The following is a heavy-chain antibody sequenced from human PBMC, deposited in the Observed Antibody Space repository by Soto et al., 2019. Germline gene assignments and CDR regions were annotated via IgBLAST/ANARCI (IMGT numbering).Heavy chain of an antibody. Sequence: GGSLRLSCAASGFTFSSYAMHWVRQAPGKGLEWVAVISYDGSNKYYADSVKGRFTISRDNSKNTLYLQMNSLRAEDTAVYYCARVDTAMGSLYYYYGMDVWGQGTTVTVSS. CDR2: ISYDGSNK. CDR3: ARVDTAMGSLYYYYGMDV. D-gene: IGHD5-18*01. V-gene: IGHV3-30-3*01. CDR1: GFTFSSYA. J-gene: IGHJ6*02.